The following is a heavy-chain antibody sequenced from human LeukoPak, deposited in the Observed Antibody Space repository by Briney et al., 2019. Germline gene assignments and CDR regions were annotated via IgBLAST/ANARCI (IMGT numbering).Heavy chain of an antibody. Sequence: SGTLSLTCTVSGGSISSSSYYWGWIRQPPGKGLEWIGSIYYSGSTYYNPSLKSRVTISVDTSKNQFSLKLSSVTAADTAVYYCARDLAYSSSWQNPSFDYWGQGTLVTVSS. D-gene: IGHD6-13*01. CDR1: GGSISSSSYY. J-gene: IGHJ4*02. CDR2: IYYSGST. CDR3: ARDLAYSSSWQNPSFDY. V-gene: IGHV4-39*07.